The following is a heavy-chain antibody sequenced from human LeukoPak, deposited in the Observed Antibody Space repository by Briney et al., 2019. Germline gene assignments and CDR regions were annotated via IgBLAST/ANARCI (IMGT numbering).Heavy chain of an antibody. CDR3: ARGLEVDY. Sequence: SETLSLTCAVYGESFSGYYWSWIRQPPGKGLEWIGEINHSGSTNYNPSLKSRVTISVDTSKNQFSLKLSSVTAADTAVYYCARGLEVDYWGQGTLVTVSS. D-gene: IGHD1-1*01. CDR2: INHSGST. J-gene: IGHJ4*02. V-gene: IGHV4-34*01. CDR1: GESFSGYY.